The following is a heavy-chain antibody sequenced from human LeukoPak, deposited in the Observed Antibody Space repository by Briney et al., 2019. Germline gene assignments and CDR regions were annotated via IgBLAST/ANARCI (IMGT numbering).Heavy chain of an antibody. CDR1: GGSISTYY. CDR2: IYHSGST. D-gene: IGHD6-6*01. J-gene: IGHJ1*01. V-gene: IGHV4-59*01. CDR3: ARGGAARLHFQN. Sequence: SETLSLTCTVSGGSISTYYWNWIRQPPGKGPEWIGYIYHSGSTNYNPSLQSRVTISVDTSKNQFSLNLNSVTAADTAVYYCARGGAARLHFQNWGQGTLVTVSS.